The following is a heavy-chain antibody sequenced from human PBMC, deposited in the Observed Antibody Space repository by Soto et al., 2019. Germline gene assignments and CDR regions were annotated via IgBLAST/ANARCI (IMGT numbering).Heavy chain of an antibody. Sequence: QVQLVQSGAELKKPGSSVKVSCEASGGSFSKKAISWVQQAPGQGLEWMGGINTKFGATNYAPKFQGRITITADESTNTVYMALSSLPSEDTAVYYCARGASSGFEYWYFDLWGRGTLVSVSS. D-gene: IGHD5-12*01. CDR1: GGSFSKKA. J-gene: IGHJ2*01. CDR3: ARGASSGFEYWYFDL. CDR2: INTKFGAT. V-gene: IGHV1-69*01.